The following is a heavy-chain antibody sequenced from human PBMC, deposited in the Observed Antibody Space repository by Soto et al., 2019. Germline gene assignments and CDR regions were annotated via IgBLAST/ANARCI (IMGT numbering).Heavy chain of an antibody. D-gene: IGHD4-17*01. Sequence: QVQLVESGGGVVQPGRSLRLSCAASGFTFSSYGMHWVRQAPGKGLEWVAVIWYDGSNKYYADSVKGRFTISRDNSKNTLYLQMNSLRAEDTAVYYCAREGYGDYGDLDYWGQGTLVTVSS. CDR2: IWYDGSNK. CDR3: AREGYGDYGDLDY. J-gene: IGHJ4*02. CDR1: GFTFSSYG. V-gene: IGHV3-33*01.